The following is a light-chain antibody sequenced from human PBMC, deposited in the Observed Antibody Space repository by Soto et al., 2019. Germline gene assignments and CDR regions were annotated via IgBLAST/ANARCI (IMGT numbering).Light chain of an antibody. Sequence: QSALTQPPSASGSPGQSVTISCTGTSSDVGGYNYVSWYQEYPGKAPKLMIYEVSKRPSGVPDRFSGSKSGNTASLTVSGLQAEDEADSYCSSYAGSNNVVFGGGTQLTVL. CDR1: SSDVGGYNY. CDR2: EVS. J-gene: IGLJ2*01. CDR3: SSYAGSNNVV. V-gene: IGLV2-8*01.